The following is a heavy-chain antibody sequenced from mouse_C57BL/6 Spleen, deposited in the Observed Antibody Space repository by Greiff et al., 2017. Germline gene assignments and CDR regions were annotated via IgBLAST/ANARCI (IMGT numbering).Heavy chain of an antibody. Sequence: EVKLVESGGGLVQPGGSMKLSCVASGFTFSNYWMNWVRQSPGKGLEWIGQIRFKSDNYATNYEESVKGRFTISRDDSKSSVYLQMNNLTAEDTGIYYCACYYGPYYFAMGYWGQGTSVTVSS. D-gene: IGHD1-1*01. CDR1: GFTFSNYW. J-gene: IGHJ4*01. CDR2: IRFKSDNYAT. CDR3: ACYYGPYYFAMGY. V-gene: IGHV6-3*01.